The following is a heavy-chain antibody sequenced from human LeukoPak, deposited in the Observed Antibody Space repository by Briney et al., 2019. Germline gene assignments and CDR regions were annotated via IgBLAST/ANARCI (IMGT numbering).Heavy chain of an antibody. CDR2: IDQSRST. V-gene: IGHV4-34*01. J-gene: IGHJ5*02. CDR3: AASSQLGSYNWFDR. CDR1: GASFSDHY. Sequence: SETLSLTCAVYGASFSDHYWTWIRQPPGKGLEWIGEIDQSRSTKCNPSLKSRVTISLDTSKNQFSLDLTSVTAADTAVYYCAASSQLGSYNWFDRWGQGTPVTVSS. D-gene: IGHD1-1*01.